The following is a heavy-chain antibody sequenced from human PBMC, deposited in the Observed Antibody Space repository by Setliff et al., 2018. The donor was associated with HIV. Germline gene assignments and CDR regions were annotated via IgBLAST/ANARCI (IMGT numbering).Heavy chain of an antibody. CDR3: ARALDSSADIEGYFDF. D-gene: IGHD2-15*01. V-gene: IGHV1-2*02. CDR2: INPNSGGI. J-gene: IGHJ4*02. Sequence: ASVKVSCKASGYTFIGYNMHWVRQAPGQGLEWMGWINPNSGGINYAQKFQGRVIMTSDTSISTAYMELSRLRSDDTAVYYCARALDSSADIEGYFDFWGQGMLVTVSS. CDR1: GYTFIGYN.